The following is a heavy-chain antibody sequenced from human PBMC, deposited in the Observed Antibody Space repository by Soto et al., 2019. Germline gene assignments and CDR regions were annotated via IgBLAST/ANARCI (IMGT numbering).Heavy chain of an antibody. J-gene: IGHJ4*02. D-gene: IGHD5-12*01. CDR1: GFTFSSYD. V-gene: IGHV3-13*01. Sequence: GGSLRLSCAASGFTFSSYDMHWVRQATGKGLEWVSAIGTAGDTYYPGSVKGRFTISRENAKNSLYLQMNSLRAGDTAVYYCARAHYSQIVATYYFDYWGQGTLVTVSS. CDR3: ARAHYSQIVATYYFDY. CDR2: IGTAGDT.